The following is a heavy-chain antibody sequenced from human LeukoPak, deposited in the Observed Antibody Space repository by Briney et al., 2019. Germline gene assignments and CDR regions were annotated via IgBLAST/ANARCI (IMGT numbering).Heavy chain of an antibody. CDR2: IYYSGST. V-gene: IGHV4-61*01. Sequence: PSETLSLTCTASGGSISSGSYYWSWIRQPPGKGLEWIGYIYYSGSTNYNPSLKSRVTISVDTSKNQFSLKLSSVTAADTAVYYCARVRARNEEPYAFDIWGQGTMVTVSS. CDR3: ARVRARNEEPYAFDI. D-gene: IGHD3-10*01. CDR1: GGSISSGSYY. J-gene: IGHJ3*02.